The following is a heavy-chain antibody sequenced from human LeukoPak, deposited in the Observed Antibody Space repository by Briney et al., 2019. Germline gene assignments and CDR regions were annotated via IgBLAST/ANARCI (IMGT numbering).Heavy chain of an antibody. CDR3: ARLGNSGFFQH. Sequence: SETLSLTCTVSGGSISSYYWSWIRQPPGKGLEGIGYIYYSGSTNYNPSLKSRVTISLDTSKNQFSLKLNSVTAADTAVYYCARLGNSGFFQHWGQGTLVTVSS. CDR2: IYYSGST. J-gene: IGHJ1*01. V-gene: IGHV4-59*08. CDR1: GGSISSYY. D-gene: IGHD4-23*01.